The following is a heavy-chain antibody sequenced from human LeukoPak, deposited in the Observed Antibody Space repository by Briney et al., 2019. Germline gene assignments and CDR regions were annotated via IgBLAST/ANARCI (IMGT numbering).Heavy chain of an antibody. D-gene: IGHD6-19*01. CDR1: GYTFTSYD. CDR3: ARARRAVAGQYYFDY. J-gene: IGHJ4*02. V-gene: IGHV1-8*01. Sequence: ASVKVSCRASGYTFTSYDINWVRQATGQGLEWMGWMNPNSGNTGYAQKFQGRVTMTRNTSISTAYMELSSLRSEDTAVYYCARARRAVAGQYYFDYWGQGTLVTVSS. CDR2: MNPNSGNT.